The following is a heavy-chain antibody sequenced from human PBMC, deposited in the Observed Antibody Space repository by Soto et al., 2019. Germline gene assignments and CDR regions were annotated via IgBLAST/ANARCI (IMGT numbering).Heavy chain of an antibody. J-gene: IGHJ4*02. CDR2: VYRTGGT. CDR1: GASVSSSTYY. CDR3: FNGRYGSFDY. Sequence: QLQLQESGPGLVKPWETLSLTCTVSGASVSSSTYYWCWVRQPPGKGLEWIGSVYRTGGTYYSPSLKSRVAISVDPSKKHLSLNLESVTAADTAVYFCFNGRYGSFDYWGQGTLVTVSS. V-gene: IGHV4-39*02. D-gene: IGHD3-10*01.